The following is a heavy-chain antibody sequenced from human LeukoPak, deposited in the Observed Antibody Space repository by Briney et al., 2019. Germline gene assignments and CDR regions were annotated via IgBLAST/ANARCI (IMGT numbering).Heavy chain of an antibody. CDR3: ISLDYDVLTGSPQG. Sequence: GGSLKLSCAASGFKFSGSSMHWVRQASGKGLEWVGRIRSKANSYATAYAASVKDRFTISRDDSDNTAYLQMNSLTAEDTAVYYCISLDYDVLTGSPQGWGQGTLVTVSS. D-gene: IGHD3-9*01. CDR2: IRSKANSYAT. J-gene: IGHJ4*02. V-gene: IGHV3-73*01. CDR1: GFKFSGSS.